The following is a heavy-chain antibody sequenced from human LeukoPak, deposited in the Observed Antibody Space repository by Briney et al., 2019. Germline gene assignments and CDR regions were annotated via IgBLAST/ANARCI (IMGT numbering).Heavy chain of an antibody. CDR1: GGSISSSSYY. V-gene: IGHV4-39*01. J-gene: IGHJ5*02. Sequence: SETLSLTCTVSGGSISSSSYYWGWIRQPPGKGLEWIGSIYYSGSTYYNPSLKSRVTISVDTSKNQFSLKLSSVTAADTAVYYCARPIAVAGPYLNHWFDPWGQGTLVTVSS. CDR3: ARPIAVAGPYLNHWFDP. D-gene: IGHD6-19*01. CDR2: IYYSGST.